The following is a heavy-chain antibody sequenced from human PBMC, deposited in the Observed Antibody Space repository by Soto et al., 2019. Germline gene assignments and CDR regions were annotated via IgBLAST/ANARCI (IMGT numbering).Heavy chain of an antibody. J-gene: IGHJ4*02. CDR1: GGSISNYY. Sequence: ASETLSLTCTVSGGSISNYYWSWIRQPPGKGLEWIGYIYYSGSTNYNPSLKSRVTISVDTSKNQFSLKLSSVTAADTAVYYCARDRGYSGYYEYYFDYWSQGTQVTVS. CDR3: ARDRGYSGYYEYYFDY. CDR2: IYYSGST. D-gene: IGHD5-12*01. V-gene: IGHV4-59*01.